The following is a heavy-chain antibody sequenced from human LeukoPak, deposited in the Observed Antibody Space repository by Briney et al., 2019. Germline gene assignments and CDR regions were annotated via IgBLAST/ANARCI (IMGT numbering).Heavy chain of an antibody. D-gene: IGHD6-19*01. CDR1: GFTFSSYA. V-gene: IGHV3-30*04. J-gene: IGHJ4*02. CDR2: ISYDGSNK. CDR3: ARDRGEAVATYYFDY. Sequence: TGGSLRLSCAASGFTFSSYAMHCVRQAPGKGLEWVAVISYDGSNKYYADSVKGRFTISRDNSKNTLYLQMNSLRAEDTAVYYCARDRGEAVATYYFDYWGQGTLVTVSS.